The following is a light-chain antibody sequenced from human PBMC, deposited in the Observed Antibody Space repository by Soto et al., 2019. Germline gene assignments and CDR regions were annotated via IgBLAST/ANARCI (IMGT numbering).Light chain of an antibody. V-gene: IGLV1-40*01. CDR3: QSYDSRLSGYV. CDR1: TSNTGSGYD. J-gene: IGLJ1*01. CDR2: GNN. Sequence: QSVLTQPPSVSGAPGQRVTIPCTGTTSNTGSGYDVHWYQQLPGTAPKVLIYGNNNRPSGVPGRFSASKSGTSASLAITGLQAEDEADYYCQSYDSRLSGYVFGTGTKVTVL.